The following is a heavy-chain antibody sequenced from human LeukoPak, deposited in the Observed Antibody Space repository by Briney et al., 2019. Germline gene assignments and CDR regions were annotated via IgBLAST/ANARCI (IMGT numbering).Heavy chain of an antibody. CDR3: ARVRGGMYYDFRSGYYNYFDY. CDR1: GYTFTSYG. D-gene: IGHD3-3*01. Sequence: APVKFSCKASGYTFTSYGISWVRQAPGQGLEWIGWISAYNGNTNYAQKLQGRVTMTTDTSTSTAYMELRSLRSDDTAVYYCARVRGGMYYDFRSGYYNYFDYWGQGTLVTVSS. CDR2: ISAYNGNT. V-gene: IGHV1-18*01. J-gene: IGHJ4*02.